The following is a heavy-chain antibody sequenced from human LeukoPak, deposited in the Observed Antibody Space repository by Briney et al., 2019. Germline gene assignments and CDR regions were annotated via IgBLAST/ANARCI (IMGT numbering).Heavy chain of an antibody. CDR3: AKVRIAVAGTEPFDY. D-gene: IGHD6-19*01. J-gene: IGHJ4*02. CDR1: GFTFSSYG. Sequence: GGSLRLSCAASGFTFSSYGMSWVRQAPGKGLEWVSAISGSGGSTYYADSVKGRFTISRDNSKKTLYLQMNSLRAEDTAVYYCAKVRIAVAGTEPFDYWGQGTLVTVSS. V-gene: IGHV3-23*01. CDR2: ISGSGGST.